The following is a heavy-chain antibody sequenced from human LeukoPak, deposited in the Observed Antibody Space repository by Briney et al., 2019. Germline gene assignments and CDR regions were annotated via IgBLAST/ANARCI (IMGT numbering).Heavy chain of an antibody. V-gene: IGHV4-30-4*01. Sequence: PSETPSLTCTVSGGSISSGDYYWSWIRQPPGKGLEWIGYIDYSGSTYYNPSLRSRITIAVDTSTNQFSLKLGSVTPADTAVYYCARDNYFGSVGYFDYWGQGTLVTVSS. CDR3: ARDNYFGSVGYFDY. CDR1: GGSISSGDYY. D-gene: IGHD3-10*01. CDR2: IDYSGST. J-gene: IGHJ4*02.